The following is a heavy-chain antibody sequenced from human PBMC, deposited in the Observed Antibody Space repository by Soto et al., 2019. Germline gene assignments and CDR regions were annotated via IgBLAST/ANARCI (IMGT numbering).Heavy chain of an antibody. D-gene: IGHD2-2*01. V-gene: IGHV3-30*03. Sequence: QVQLVESGGGVVQPGRSLRLSCAASGFNISNYGFHWVRQAPGKGLEWVAVISYDGSNKYYADFVKGRFTISRDNSKNTLYLQMNSLGAEDTAVLYCATPAGLAPAHYYGMDVWGQGTTVTVSS. CDR1: GFNISNYG. J-gene: IGHJ6*02. CDR3: ATPAGLAPAHYYGMDV. CDR2: ISYDGSNK.